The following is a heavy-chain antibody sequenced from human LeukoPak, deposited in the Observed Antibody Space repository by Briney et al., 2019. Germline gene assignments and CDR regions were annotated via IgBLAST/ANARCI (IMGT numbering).Heavy chain of an antibody. V-gene: IGHV3-30-3*01. D-gene: IGHD1-14*01. J-gene: IGHJ4*02. CDR3: ATGAPGTSFDY. CDR2: MSYDGSNK. CDR1: RFIFNNYV. Sequence: PGGSLRLSCAASRFIFNNYVIHWVRQAPGKGLEWVAVMSYDGSNKNYADSVKGRFTISRDNSGNTLYLQMNSLRAEDTAVYFCATGAPGTSFDYWGQGTLVTVSS.